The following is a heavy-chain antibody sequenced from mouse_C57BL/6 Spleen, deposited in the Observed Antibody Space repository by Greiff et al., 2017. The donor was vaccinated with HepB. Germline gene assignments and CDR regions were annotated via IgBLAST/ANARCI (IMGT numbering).Heavy chain of an antibody. J-gene: IGHJ4*01. CDR2: IYPGSGNT. Sequence: VQLVESGAELVRPGASVKLSCKASGYTFTDYYINWVKQRPGQGLEWIARIYPGSGNTYYNEKFKGKATLTAEKSSSTAYMQLSSLTSEDSAVYFCAKVNYYGSSDLYAMDYWGQGTSVTVSS. CDR1: GYTFTDYY. CDR3: AKVNYYGSSDLYAMDY. D-gene: IGHD1-1*01. V-gene: IGHV1-76*01.